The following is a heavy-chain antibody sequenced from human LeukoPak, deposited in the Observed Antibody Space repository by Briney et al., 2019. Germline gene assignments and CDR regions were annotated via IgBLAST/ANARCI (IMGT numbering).Heavy chain of an antibody. D-gene: IGHD3-22*01. Sequence: ASVKVSCKASDYTFTSYGISWVRQAPGQGLEWMGWISGYNGDTNYAQKLRGRVTMTTDTSTSTAYMELRSLRSDDTAVYYCARDPGYYDSSGSIDYWGQGTLVTVSS. CDR1: DYTFTSYG. V-gene: IGHV1-18*01. J-gene: IGHJ4*02. CDR2: ISGYNGDT. CDR3: ARDPGYYDSSGSIDY.